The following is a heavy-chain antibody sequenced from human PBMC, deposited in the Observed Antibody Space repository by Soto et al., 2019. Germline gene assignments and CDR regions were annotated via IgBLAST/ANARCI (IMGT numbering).Heavy chain of an antibody. CDR1: GFTFSSYG. CDR3: AREGGFDI. J-gene: IGHJ3*02. D-gene: IGHD2-15*01. CDR2: ISSSSSNK. V-gene: IGHV3-48*02. Sequence: GGSLRLSCAASGFTFSSYGMHWVRQAPGKGLEWVAVISSSSSNKYYADSVKGRFTISRDNAKNSLYLQMNSLRDEDTAVYYCAREGGFDIWGQGTMVTVSS.